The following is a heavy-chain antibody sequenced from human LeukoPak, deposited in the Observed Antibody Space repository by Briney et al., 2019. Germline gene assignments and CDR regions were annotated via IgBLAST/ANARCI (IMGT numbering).Heavy chain of an antibody. CDR2: IYTSGST. CDR1: GGSISSGSYY. CDR3: ARAQSSGSYYGVVY. Sequence: SETLSLTCTVSGGSISSGSYYWSWIRQPAGKGLEWIGRIYTSGSTNYNPSLKSRVTISVDTSKNQFSLKLSSVTAADTAVYYCARAQSSGSYYGVVYWGQGTLVTISS. J-gene: IGHJ4*02. V-gene: IGHV4-61*02. D-gene: IGHD3-10*01.